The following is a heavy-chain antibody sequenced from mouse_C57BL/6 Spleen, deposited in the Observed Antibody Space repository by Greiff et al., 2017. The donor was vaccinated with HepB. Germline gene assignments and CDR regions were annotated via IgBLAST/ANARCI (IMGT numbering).Heavy chain of an antibody. D-gene: IGHD1-1*01. J-gene: IGHJ4*01. CDR1: GYTFTDYN. CDR3: AKGCDYGSSVGTYAMDY. Sequence: EVKLQQSGPELVKPGASVKMSCKASGYTFTDYNMHWVKQSHGKSLEWIGYINPNNGGTSYNQKFKGKATLTVNKSSSTAYMELRSLTSEDSAVYYCAKGCDYGSSVGTYAMDYWGQGTSVTVSS. CDR2: INPNNGGT. V-gene: IGHV1-22*01.